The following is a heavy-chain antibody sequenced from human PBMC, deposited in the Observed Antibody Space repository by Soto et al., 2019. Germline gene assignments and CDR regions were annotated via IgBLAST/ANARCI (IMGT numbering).Heavy chain of an antibody. Sequence: GGSLRLSCAASGFTFSSYDMHWVRQATGKGLEWVSRIGTAGDTYYLDSVKGRFTISRESAKNSLYLQMNSLRAGDTAVYYCAREGALGPFDYWGQGTLVTVSS. J-gene: IGHJ4*02. CDR2: IGTAGDT. V-gene: IGHV3-13*04. CDR3: AREGALGPFDY. CDR1: GFTFSSYD.